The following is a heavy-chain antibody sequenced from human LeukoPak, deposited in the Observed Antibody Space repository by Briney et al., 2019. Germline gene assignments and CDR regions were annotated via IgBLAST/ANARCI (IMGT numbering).Heavy chain of an antibody. D-gene: IGHD5-18*01. CDR3: ARITASGYSYGFDS. CDR2: IYTSGST. Sequence: SETLSLTCTVSGGSISSYSWSWIRQPAGKGLEWIGRIYTSGSTDYNPSLKSRVTMSVDTSKNQSHLKVSSVTAADTAVYYCARITASGYSYGFDSWGQGTLATVSS. J-gene: IGHJ4*02. CDR1: GGSISSYS. V-gene: IGHV4-4*07.